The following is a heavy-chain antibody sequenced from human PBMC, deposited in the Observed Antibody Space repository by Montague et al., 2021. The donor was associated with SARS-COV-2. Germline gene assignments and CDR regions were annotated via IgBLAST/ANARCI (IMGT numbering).Heavy chain of an antibody. CDR2: ITTTGSTI. D-gene: IGHD3-22*01. J-gene: IGHJ4*02. Sequence: SLRLSCAASGFSFSDYYMNWIRQAPGKGLEWVSYITTTGSTIYYPDSVKGRFTISRDNTKDLLFLQMNSLRVEDTAVYYCARGDPSSGSRMSFEFWGQGTLVTVSS. CDR3: ARGDPSSGSRMSFEF. V-gene: IGHV3-11*01. CDR1: GFSFSDYY.